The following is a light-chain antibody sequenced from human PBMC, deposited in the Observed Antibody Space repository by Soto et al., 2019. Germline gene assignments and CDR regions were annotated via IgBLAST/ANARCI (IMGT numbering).Light chain of an antibody. J-gene: IGKJ2*01. CDR3: QQYNNWPPYT. CDR1: QSVSSN. CDR2: GPS. V-gene: IGKV3-15*01. Sequence: EIVMTQSPATLSVSPGERATLSCRASQSVSSNLAWYQQKPGQAPRLLIYGPSTRATGIPARFSGSGSGTEFTLTILSLQSEDFAVYYCQQYNNWPPYTFGQGTKLEIK.